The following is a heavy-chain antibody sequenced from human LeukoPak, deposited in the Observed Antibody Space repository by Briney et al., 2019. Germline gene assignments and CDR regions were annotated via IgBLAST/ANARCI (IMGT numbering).Heavy chain of an antibody. CDR2: IYYSGST. D-gene: IGHD6-19*01. CDR3: AKGDTVAGTFDY. J-gene: IGHJ4*02. V-gene: IGHV4-34*01. CDR1: GGSFSGYY. Sequence: SETLSLTCAVYGGSFSGYYWSWIRQPPGKGLEWIGSIYYSGSTYYNPSLKSRVTISVDTSKNQFSLKLSSVTAADTAVYYCAKGDTVAGTFDYWGQGTLVTVSS.